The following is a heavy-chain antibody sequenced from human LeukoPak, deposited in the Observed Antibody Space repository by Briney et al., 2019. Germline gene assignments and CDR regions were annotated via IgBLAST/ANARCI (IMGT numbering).Heavy chain of an antibody. D-gene: IGHD3-16*01. CDR2: INPNSGGT. CDR1: GYTFTGYY. J-gene: IGHJ6*04. Sequence: ASVKVSCKAPGYTFTGYYMHWVRQAPGQGLEWMGWINPNSGGTNYAQKFQGWVTMTRDTSVSIAYMELSRLRSDDTAVYYCARASVWGGYYGMDVWGKGTTVTVSS. V-gene: IGHV1-2*04. CDR3: ARASVWGGYYGMDV.